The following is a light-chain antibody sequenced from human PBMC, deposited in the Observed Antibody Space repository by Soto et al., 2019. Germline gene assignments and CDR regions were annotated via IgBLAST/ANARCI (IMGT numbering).Light chain of an antibody. J-gene: IGKJ2*01. Sequence: EIVLTQSPATLSLSPGEIATLSFSASQSVSSYLAWYQQKRGQAPRLLIYDASNRATGIPARFSGSGSGTDFTLTISSLEPEDFAVYYCHQYDDGPYTFGQGTKVDIK. CDR3: HQYDDGPYT. CDR1: QSVSSY. CDR2: DAS. V-gene: IGKV3-11*01.